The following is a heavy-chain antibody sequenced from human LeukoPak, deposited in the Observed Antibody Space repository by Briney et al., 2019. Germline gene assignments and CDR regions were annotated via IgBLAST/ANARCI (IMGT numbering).Heavy chain of an antibody. V-gene: IGHV1-18*01. Sequence: SVKVSRKASGYTFTSYGISWVRQAHGQGLEWMGWISAYNGNTNYAQKLQGRVTMTTDTSTSTAYMELRSLRSDDTAVYYCARDSRSDYGGNSGLDYWGQGTLVTVSA. CDR3: ARDSRSDYGGNSGLDY. D-gene: IGHD4-23*01. J-gene: IGHJ4*02. CDR2: ISAYNGNT. CDR1: GYTFTSYG.